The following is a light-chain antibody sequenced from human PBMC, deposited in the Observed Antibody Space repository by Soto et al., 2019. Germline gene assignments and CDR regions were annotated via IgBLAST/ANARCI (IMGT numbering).Light chain of an antibody. J-gene: IGLJ1*01. CDR3: ISYSSTSTLYV. CDR1: SIDVGGYNY. CDR2: DVT. V-gene: IGLV2-14*01. Sequence: QSALTQPASVSGSPGQSITISCTGTSIDVGGYNYVSWYQQHPDKAPKLMIYDVTNRPSGVSNRFSGSKSGNTASLTISGLQAEDEADYFCISYSSTSTLYVFGTGTKLTVL.